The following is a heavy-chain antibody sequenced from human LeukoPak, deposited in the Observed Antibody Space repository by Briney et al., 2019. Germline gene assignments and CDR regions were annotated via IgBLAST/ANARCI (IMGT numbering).Heavy chain of an antibody. D-gene: IGHD3-9*01. CDR3: AKDIIPYYDILTGYFSNPDFDY. Sequence: GGSLRLSCAASGFTFDDYAMHWVRQAPGKGLEWVSLISGDGGSTYYADSVKGRFTISRDNSKNSLYLQMNSLRTEDTALYYCAKDIIPYYDILTGYFSNPDFDYWGQRTLVTVSS. CDR1: GFTFDDYA. CDR2: ISGDGGST. V-gene: IGHV3-43*02. J-gene: IGHJ4*02.